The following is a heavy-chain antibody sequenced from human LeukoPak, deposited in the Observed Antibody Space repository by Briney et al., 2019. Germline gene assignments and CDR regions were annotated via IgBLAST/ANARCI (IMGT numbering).Heavy chain of an antibody. CDR3: AKHVRKRGIAAAGSPGWFDP. Sequence: SETLSLTCTVSGGSISSSSYSWGWIRQPPGKGLEWIGSIYYSGSTYFNPSLKSRVTISVDTSKNQFSLKLNSVTAADTAVYYCAKHVRKRGIAAAGSPGWFDPWGQGTLVTVSS. CDR1: GGSISSSSYS. CDR2: IYYSGST. V-gene: IGHV4-39*01. D-gene: IGHD6-13*01. J-gene: IGHJ5*02.